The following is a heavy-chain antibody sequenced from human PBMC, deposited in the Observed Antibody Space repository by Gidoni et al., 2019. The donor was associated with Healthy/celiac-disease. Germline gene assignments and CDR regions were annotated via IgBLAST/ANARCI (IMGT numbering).Heavy chain of an antibody. Sequence: EVQLVESGGGLVQPGGYLRLSCAASGFTFSSYSMNWVRQAPGKGLEWVSYISSSRSTIYYADSVKGRFTISRDNAKNSLYLQMNSLRAEDTAVYYCARDYRGGYSSGWFHFDYWGQGTLVTVSS. V-gene: IGHV3-48*01. D-gene: IGHD6-19*01. CDR3: ARDYRGGYSSGWFHFDY. J-gene: IGHJ4*02. CDR2: ISSSRSTI. CDR1: GFTFSSYS.